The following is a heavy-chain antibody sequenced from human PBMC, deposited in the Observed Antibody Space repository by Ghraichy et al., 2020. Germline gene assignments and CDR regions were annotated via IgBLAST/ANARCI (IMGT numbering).Heavy chain of an antibody. Sequence: GGSLRLSCAASGFPFKNYAMTWVRQAPGKGLEWVSSIGYNGVDTYYADSLRGRFVISGENFKNTLYLQMNSLRVEDTAVYYCAKYCSGTCYSGVDFWGQGVLVTVSS. V-gene: IGHV3-23*01. CDR1: GFPFKNYA. CDR3: AKYCSGTCYSGVDF. J-gene: IGHJ4*02. D-gene: IGHD2-15*01. CDR2: IGYNGVDT.